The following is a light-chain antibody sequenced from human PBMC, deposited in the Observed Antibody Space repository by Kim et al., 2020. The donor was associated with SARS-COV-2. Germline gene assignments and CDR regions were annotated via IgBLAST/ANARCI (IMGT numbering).Light chain of an antibody. Sequence: VSPGQTASITCSGDKLGDKYACWYQQKPGQSPVPVIYQDSKRPSGIPERFSGSNSGNTATLTISGTQAMDEADYYCQAWDSSTHVVFGGGTQLTVL. V-gene: IGLV3-1*01. CDR3: QAWDSSTHVV. CDR2: QDS. J-gene: IGLJ2*01. CDR1: KLGDKY.